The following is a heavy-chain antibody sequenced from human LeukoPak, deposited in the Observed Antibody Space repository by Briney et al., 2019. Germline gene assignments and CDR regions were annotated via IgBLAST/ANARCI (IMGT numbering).Heavy chain of an antibody. CDR3: ARPLRDYYYGSGWVFDY. V-gene: IGHV3-21*01. J-gene: IGHJ4*02. CDR1: GFTFSSYS. CDR2: ISSSSSYI. Sequence: SGGSLRLSCAASGFTFSSYSMNWVRQAPGKGLEWVSSISSSSSYIYYADSVKGRFTISRDNAKNSLYLQMNSLRAEDTAVYYCARPLRDYYYGSGWVFDYWGQGTLVTVSS. D-gene: IGHD3-22*01.